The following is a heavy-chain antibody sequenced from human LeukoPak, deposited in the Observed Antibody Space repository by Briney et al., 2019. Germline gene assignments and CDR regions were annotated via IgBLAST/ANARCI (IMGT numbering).Heavy chain of an antibody. CDR2: ISSNGGST. CDR1: GFTFSSYA. CDR3: ARNRGGYFDY. Sequence: GGSRRLSCAASGFTFSSYAMHWVRQAPGKGLEYVSAISSNGGSTYYANSVKGRFTISRDNSKNTLYLQMGSLRAEDMAVYYCARNRGGYFDYWGQGTLVTVSS. V-gene: IGHV3-64*01. D-gene: IGHD3-10*01. J-gene: IGHJ4*02.